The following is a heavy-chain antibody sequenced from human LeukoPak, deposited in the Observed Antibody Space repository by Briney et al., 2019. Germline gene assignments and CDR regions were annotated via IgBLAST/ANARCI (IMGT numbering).Heavy chain of an antibody. CDR1: GFTFSYYS. Sequence: GGSLGLSCAASGFTFSYYSMNWVRQAPGKGLEWVSYIDSRSSTIYYADSVKGRFTISRDNAKNSLYLQMNSLRDEDTAVYYCAREDGTMSPYWGQGTLVTVSS. V-gene: IGHV3-48*02. J-gene: IGHJ4*02. CDR3: AREDGTMSPY. CDR2: IDSRSSTI. D-gene: IGHD1-7*01.